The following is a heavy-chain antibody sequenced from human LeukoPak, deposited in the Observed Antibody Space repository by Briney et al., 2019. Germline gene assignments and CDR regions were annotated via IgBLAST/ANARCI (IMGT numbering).Heavy chain of an antibody. CDR2: IIPILGIA. D-gene: IGHD1-26*01. J-gene: IGHJ3*02. CDR1: GGTFSSYA. Sequence: GASVKVSCKASGGTFSSYAISWVRQAPGQGLEWMGRIIPILGIANYAQKFQGRVTITADKSTSTAYMELSSLRSEDTAVYYCAGRGSGATPRRPEHAFDIWGQGTMVTVSS. V-gene: IGHV1-69*04. CDR3: AGRGSGATPRRPEHAFDI.